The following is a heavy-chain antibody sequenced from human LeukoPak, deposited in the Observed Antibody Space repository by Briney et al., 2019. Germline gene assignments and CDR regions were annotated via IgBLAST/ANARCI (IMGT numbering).Heavy chain of an antibody. D-gene: IGHD5-24*01. V-gene: IGHV3-7*01. CDR2: IKEDGSEK. Sequence: GGSLRLSCATSGFTFSDYYMSWIRQAPGKGLECVANIKEDGSEKYYVDSVKGRFTISRDNAKNTLYLQMNSLRAEDTALYYYARSDDYNSRNVFNYWGQGTLVTVSS. CDR1: GFTFSDYY. CDR3: ARSDDYNSRNVFNY. J-gene: IGHJ4*02.